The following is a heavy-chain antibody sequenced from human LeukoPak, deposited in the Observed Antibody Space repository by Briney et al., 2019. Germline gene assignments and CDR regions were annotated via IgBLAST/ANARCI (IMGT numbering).Heavy chain of an antibody. V-gene: IGHV4-30-4*01. D-gene: IGHD3-10*01. CDR1: GGSINSGDSY. CDR2: ISYSGSP. J-gene: IGHJ4*02. CDR3: ARVPYGSGTYYFDF. Sequence: SQTLSLTCTVSGGSINSGDSYWSWIRQPPGKSLKWIGYISYSGSPYYNPSLRGRVAISGDTSKNQFSLRLGSVTAADTAVYYCARVPYGSGTYYFDFWGPGILVTVSS.